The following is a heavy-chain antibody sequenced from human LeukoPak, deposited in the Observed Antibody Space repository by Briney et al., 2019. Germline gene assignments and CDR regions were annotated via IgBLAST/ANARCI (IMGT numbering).Heavy chain of an antibody. Sequence: PSETLSLTCTVSGGSISSYYWSWIRQPPGKGLEWIGEINHSGSTNYNPSLKSRVTISVDTSKNQFSLKLRSVTAADTAVYYCARVTSRLGWFDPWGQGTLVTVSS. V-gene: IGHV4-34*01. CDR1: GGSISSYY. J-gene: IGHJ5*02. CDR3: ARVTSRLGWFDP. CDR2: INHSGST. D-gene: IGHD1-14*01.